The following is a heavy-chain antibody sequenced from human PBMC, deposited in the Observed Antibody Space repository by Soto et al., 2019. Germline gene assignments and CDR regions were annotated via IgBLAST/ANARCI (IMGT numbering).Heavy chain of an antibody. J-gene: IGHJ4*02. CDR2: IKRKSDGGTT. Sequence: EVQLVQFGGDLVKPGGSLRLSCVASGFTFSNAWMSWVRQAPGKGLEWVGHIKRKSDGGTTDYAAPVRGRFTISRDDSQNTLYLQMNSLKTEDTAIYYCTTTPHDFPWDFWGQGTLVTVSS. D-gene: IGHD2-15*01. CDR3: TTTPHDFPWDF. V-gene: IGHV3-15*01. CDR1: GFTFSNAW.